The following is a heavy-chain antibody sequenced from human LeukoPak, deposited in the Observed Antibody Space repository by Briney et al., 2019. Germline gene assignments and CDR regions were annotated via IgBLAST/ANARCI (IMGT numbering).Heavy chain of an antibody. CDR2: IYYSGST. J-gene: IGHJ6*02. V-gene: IGHV4-59*04. D-gene: IGHD1-26*01. Sequence: GSLRLSCAASGFTVSSNYMSWVRQPPGKGLEWIGNIYYSGSTYYNPSLKSRVTISVDTSKNQFSLKLSSVTAADTAVYYCARGPYSGNYLPYYGMDVWGQGTTVTVSS. CDR1: GFTVSSNY. CDR3: ARGPYSGNYLPYYGMDV.